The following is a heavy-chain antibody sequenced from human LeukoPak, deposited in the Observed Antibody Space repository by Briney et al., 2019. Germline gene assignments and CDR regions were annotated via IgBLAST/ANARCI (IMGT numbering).Heavy chain of an antibody. D-gene: IGHD3-3*01. Sequence: PSETLSLTCTVSGGSISSYYWSWIRQPAGKGLEWIGRIYTSGSTNYNPSLKSRVTMSVDTSKNRFSLKLSSVTAADTAVYYCAYYDFWSGYFNWGQGTLVTVSS. J-gene: IGHJ4*02. CDR3: AYYDFWSGYFN. CDR1: GGSISSYY. V-gene: IGHV4-4*07. CDR2: IYTSGST.